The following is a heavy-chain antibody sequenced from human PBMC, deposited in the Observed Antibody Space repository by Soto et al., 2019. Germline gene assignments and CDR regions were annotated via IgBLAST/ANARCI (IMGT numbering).Heavy chain of an antibody. Sequence: QVTLTESGPVLVKPTETLTLTCSVSGFSLTNSRVGVTWIRQPPGKALEWLAHIFWTDDYPDRTSLERRFAISMDTSKSQVVLTLSNVDPVDTATYYCARTSRGFSKYSLGVSHYFYGLDVWGHGTTVTVSS. CDR1: GFSLTNSRVG. J-gene: IGHJ6*02. CDR2: IFWTDDY. CDR3: ARTSRGFSKYSLGVSHYFYGLDV. V-gene: IGHV2-26*01. D-gene: IGHD4-4*01.